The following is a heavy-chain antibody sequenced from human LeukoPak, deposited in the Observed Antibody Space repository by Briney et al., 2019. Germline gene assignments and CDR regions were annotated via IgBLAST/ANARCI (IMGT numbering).Heavy chain of an antibody. V-gene: IGHV3-23*01. CDR2: ITTSDGNT. Sequence: GGYLRLSCAAAVVTFSSYAMSWVRQAPWKGLEWVWTITTSDGNTYYADSVKGRFTVSRDNSKNTLFLQMNSLRAEDTAVYYCAKDGGLWVSAHWGDSWGRGTLVTVSS. CDR3: AKDGGLWVSAHWGDS. CDR1: VVTFSSYA. J-gene: IGHJ4*02. D-gene: IGHD7-27*01.